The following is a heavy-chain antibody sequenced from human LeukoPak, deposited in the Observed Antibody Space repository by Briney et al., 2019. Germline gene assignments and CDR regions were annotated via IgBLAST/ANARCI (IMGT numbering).Heavy chain of an antibody. CDR2: INHSGST. CDR3: VSHCDSTLAWFDP. V-gene: IGHV4-34*01. J-gene: IGHJ5*02. Sequence: PSETLSLTCAVYGGSFSGYYWSWIRQPPGKGLEWIGEINHSGSTNYNPSLKSRVTISVDTSKNQFSLKLSSVTAADTAVYYCVSHCDSTLAWFDPWGQGTLVTVSS. D-gene: IGHD3-22*01. CDR1: GGSFSGYY.